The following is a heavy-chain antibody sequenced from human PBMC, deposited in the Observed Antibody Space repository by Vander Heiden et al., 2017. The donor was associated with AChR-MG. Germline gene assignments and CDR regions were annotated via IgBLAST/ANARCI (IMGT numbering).Heavy chain of an antibody. D-gene: IGHD6-6*01. CDR2: IGTAGDT. CDR3: ARRHPVSSLSGMDV. Sequence: EVQLVESGGGLVQPGGSLRRSCAASGFTFRSYDMHWVRQATGKGLEWVSAIGTAGDTYYPGSVKGRFTIARENAKNSLYLQMNSRRAGDTAVYYCARRHPVSSLSGMDVWGQGTTVTVAS. J-gene: IGHJ6*02. V-gene: IGHV3-13*01. CDR1: GFTFRSYD.